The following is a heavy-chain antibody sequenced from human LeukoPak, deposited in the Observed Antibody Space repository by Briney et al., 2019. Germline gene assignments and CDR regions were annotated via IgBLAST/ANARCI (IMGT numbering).Heavy chain of an antibody. D-gene: IGHD5-18*01. CDR1: GYTFTSYD. Sequence: ASVKVSCKASGYTFTSYDINWVRQATGQGLEWMGWMNPNSGNTGYAQKFQGRVTMTRNTSISTAYMELSSLRSEDTAVYYCARATSSRDHTAGYWGQRTLVTVSS. V-gene: IGHV1-8*01. CDR3: ARATSSRDHTAGY. J-gene: IGHJ4*02. CDR2: MNPNSGNT.